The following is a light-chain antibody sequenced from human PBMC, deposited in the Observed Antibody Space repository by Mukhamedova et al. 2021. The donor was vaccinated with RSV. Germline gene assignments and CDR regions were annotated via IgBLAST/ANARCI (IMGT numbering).Light chain of an antibody. V-gene: IGLV2-23*01. CDR2: EGT. CDR3: CSYAGSNTYV. J-gene: IGLJ1*01. CDR1: GSYNL. Sequence: GSYNLVSWYQQHPGKAHKLMIYEGTKRPSGVSNRFSESKSGNTASLTISGLQAEDEADYYCCSYAGSNTYVFGTGTKVTVL.